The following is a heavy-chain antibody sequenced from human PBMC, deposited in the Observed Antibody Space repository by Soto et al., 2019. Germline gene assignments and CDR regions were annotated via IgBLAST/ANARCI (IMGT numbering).Heavy chain of an antibody. J-gene: IGHJ6*03. V-gene: IGHV3-66*01. CDR1: GFPVSSNY. CDR2: IYSGGST. Sequence: GGSLRLSCAASGFPVSSNYMSWVRQAPGKGLEWVSVIYSGGSTYYADSVKGRFTISRDNSKNTLYLQMNSLRAEDTAVYSCADHSGYDRVMDVWGKGTTVTVSS. D-gene: IGHD5-12*01. CDR3: ADHSGYDRVMDV.